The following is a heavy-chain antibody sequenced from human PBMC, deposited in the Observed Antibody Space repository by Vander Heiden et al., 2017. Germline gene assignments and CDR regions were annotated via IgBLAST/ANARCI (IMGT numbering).Heavy chain of an antibody. CDR2: IRSKANSYAT. V-gene: IGHV3-73*02. D-gene: IGHD1-26*01. CDR1: GFTFSGSA. J-gene: IGHJ4*02. Sequence: EVQLVESGGGLVQPGGSLKLPCAASGFTFSGSAMHWVRQASGKGLEWVGRIRSKANSYATAYAASVKGRFTISRDDSKNTAYLQMNSLKTEDTAVYYCTRHVVGAIDYWGQGTLVTVSS. CDR3: TRHVVGAIDY.